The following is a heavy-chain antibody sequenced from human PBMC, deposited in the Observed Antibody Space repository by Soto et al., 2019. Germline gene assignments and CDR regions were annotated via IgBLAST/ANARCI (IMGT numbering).Heavy chain of an antibody. CDR2: IIPILGIA. CDR3: AREAYCGGDCSQYYFDY. CDR1: GGTFSSYT. Sequence: SVKVSCKASGGTFSSYTISWVRQAPGQGLEWMGRIIPILGIANYAQKFQGRVTITADKSTSTAYMELSSLRSEDTAVYYCAREAYCGGDCSQYYFDYWGQGTLVTVSS. J-gene: IGHJ4*02. V-gene: IGHV1-69*04. D-gene: IGHD2-21*02.